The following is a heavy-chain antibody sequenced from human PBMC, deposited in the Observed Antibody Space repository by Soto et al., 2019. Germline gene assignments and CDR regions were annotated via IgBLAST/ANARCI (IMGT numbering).Heavy chain of an antibody. CDR2: IYYSGST. Sequence: SETLSLTCTVSGGSISSYYWSWIRQPPGKGLEWIGYIYYSGSTNYNPSLKSRVTISVDTSKNQFSLKLSSVTAADTAVYYFARAGQKIAVAGPVDYLGQGTLVTVSS. CDR3: ARAGQKIAVAGPVDY. V-gene: IGHV4-59*01. J-gene: IGHJ4*02. D-gene: IGHD6-19*01. CDR1: GGSISSYY.